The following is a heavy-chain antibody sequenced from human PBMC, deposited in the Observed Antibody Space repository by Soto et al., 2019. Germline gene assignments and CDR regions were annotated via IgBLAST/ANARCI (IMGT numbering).Heavy chain of an antibody. CDR3: ARGGGYYYDSSGYYPDGMDV. CDR2: ISSSSSYI. D-gene: IGHD3-22*01. V-gene: IGHV3-21*01. CDR1: GFTFSSYS. J-gene: IGHJ6*02. Sequence: GGSLRLSCAASGFTFSSYSMNWVRQAPGKGLECVSSISSSSSYIYYADSVKGRFTISRDNAKNSLYLQMNSLRAEDTAVYYCARGGGYYYDSSGYYPDGMDVWGQGTTVTVSS.